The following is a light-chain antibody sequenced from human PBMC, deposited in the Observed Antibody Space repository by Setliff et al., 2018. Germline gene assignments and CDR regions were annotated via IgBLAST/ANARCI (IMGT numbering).Light chain of an antibody. CDR2: EVT. J-gene: IGLJ1*01. CDR3: SSYTGSSTLV. V-gene: IGLV2-14*01. Sequence: QSVLTQPASVSGSPGQSITISCTGTSSDVGGYNYVSWYQQHPGKAPKLIIYEVTNRPSGVSNRFSGSKSGNTASLTISGLQAEDEADYYCSSYTGSSTLVFGSGTKATVL. CDR1: SSDVGGYNY.